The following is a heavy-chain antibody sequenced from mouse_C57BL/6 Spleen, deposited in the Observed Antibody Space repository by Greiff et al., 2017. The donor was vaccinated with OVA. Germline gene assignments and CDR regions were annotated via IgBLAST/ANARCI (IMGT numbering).Heavy chain of an antibody. CDR3: ARAPTGTVDY. V-gene: IGHV1-81*01. Sequence: QVQLQQSGAELARPGASVKLSCKASGYTFTSYGISWVKQRPGQGLEWIGEIYPSSGNTYYNEQFKGKATLTADKASSTAYMELRSLTAEDSAVYFCARAPTGTVDYWGQGTTLTVSS. CDR1: GYTFTSYG. D-gene: IGHD4-1*02. CDR2: IYPSSGNT. J-gene: IGHJ2*01.